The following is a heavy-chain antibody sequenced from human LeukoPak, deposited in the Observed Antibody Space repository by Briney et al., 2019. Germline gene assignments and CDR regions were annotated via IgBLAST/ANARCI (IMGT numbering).Heavy chain of an antibody. CDR1: GYTFTGYY. V-gene: IGHV1-2*02. CDR2: INPNSGGT. J-gene: IGHJ5*02. CDR3: ARVAVAGNSLTWFDP. Sequence: GASVKVSCKASGYTFTGYYMHWVRQAPGQGLEWMGWINPNSGGTNYAQKFQGRVTMTRDTSISTAYMELSRLRSDDTAVYYCARVAVAGNSLTWFDPWGQGTLVTVSS. D-gene: IGHD6-19*01.